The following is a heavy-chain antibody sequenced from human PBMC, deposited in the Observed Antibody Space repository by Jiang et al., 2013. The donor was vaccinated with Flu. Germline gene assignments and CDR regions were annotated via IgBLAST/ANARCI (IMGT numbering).Heavy chain of an antibody. Sequence: GAEVKKPGSSVKVSCKASGGTFSSYAISWVRQAPGQGLEWMGGIIPIFGTANYAQKFQGRVTITADESTSTAYMELSSLRSEDTAVYYCAREGRYGSGSYTNDDAFDIWGQGTMVTVSS. D-gene: IGHD3-10*01. CDR2: IIPIFGTA. CDR1: GGTFSSYA. CDR3: AREGRYGSGSYTNDDAFDI. J-gene: IGHJ3*02. V-gene: IGHV1-69*01.